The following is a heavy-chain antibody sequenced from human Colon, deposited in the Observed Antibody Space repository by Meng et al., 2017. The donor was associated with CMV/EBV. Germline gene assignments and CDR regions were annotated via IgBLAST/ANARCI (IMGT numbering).Heavy chain of an antibody. J-gene: IGHJ4*02. CDR2: IDPNIGVT. CDR1: GYTFTAYY. D-gene: IGHD3-16*01. Sequence: ASVKVSCKTSGYTFTAYYIHWVRQAPGQGLEWMGWIDPNIGVTDYSQKFQGRVTMTSDMSIDTAYMELSRLGSDDTAVYYCPRGGPARGELPLYGGQGTLVTVSS. V-gene: IGHV1-2*02. CDR3: PRGGPARGELPLY.